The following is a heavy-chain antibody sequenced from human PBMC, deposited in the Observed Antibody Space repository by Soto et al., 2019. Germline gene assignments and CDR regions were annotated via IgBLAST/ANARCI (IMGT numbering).Heavy chain of an antibody. J-gene: IGHJ5*02. CDR3: ARGHLPTVPWFDP. Sequence: SETLSLTCAVYGGSFSGYYWSWIRQPPGKGLEWIGEINHSGSTNYNPSLKSRVTISVDTSKNQFSLKLSSVTAADTAVYYCARGHLPTVPWFDPWGQGTLVTVSS. CDR1: GGSFSGYY. CDR2: INHSGST. V-gene: IGHV4-34*01. D-gene: IGHD6-6*01.